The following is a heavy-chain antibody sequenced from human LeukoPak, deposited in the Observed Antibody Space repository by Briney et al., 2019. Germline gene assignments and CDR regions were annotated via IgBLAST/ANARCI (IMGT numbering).Heavy chain of an antibody. CDR1: GFTFGKYW. V-gene: IGHV3-7*01. CDR3: ARDPSSLRDSFDY. J-gene: IGHJ4*02. CDR2: IKEDGSEK. Sequence: GGFLRLSCAASGFTFGKYWMTWVRQVPGKGLEWVANIKEDGSEKYYVDSAKGRFTISRDNAKNSLFLQMNSLRVEDTAVYYCARDPSSLRDSFDYWGQGTLVTVSS.